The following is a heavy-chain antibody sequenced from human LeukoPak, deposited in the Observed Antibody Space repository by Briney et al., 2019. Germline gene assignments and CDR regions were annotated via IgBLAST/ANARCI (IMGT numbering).Heavy chain of an antibody. Sequence: GGSLRLSCVASGFNFTGSDMHWVRQASGSGLEWVGRIRTKVNAYATGYVASVKGRFIISRDESKNTVYLQMNNLKADDTAVYYCTNLLQVTIDGNVHHMDVWGKGTTVIVSS. CDR3: TNLLQVTIDGNVHHMDV. CDR1: GFNFTGSD. V-gene: IGHV3-73*01. CDR2: IRTKVNAYAT. J-gene: IGHJ6*04. D-gene: IGHD5-24*01.